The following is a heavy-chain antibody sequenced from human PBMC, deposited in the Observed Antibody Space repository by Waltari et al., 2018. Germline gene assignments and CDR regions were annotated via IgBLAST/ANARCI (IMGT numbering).Heavy chain of an antibody. Sequence: EVQLVESGGALVQPGGSLRLSCAASGFTFSSYWMHWVRKAPGKGLVWVSRIKSDGSSTSYADSVRGRFTISRDNAKNTLYLQMNSLRAEDTAVYYCARDRGPGNWYFDLWGRGTLVTVSS. V-gene: IGHV3-74*01. D-gene: IGHD3-10*01. CDR2: IKSDGSST. CDR3: ARDRGPGNWYFDL. J-gene: IGHJ2*01. CDR1: GFTFSSYW.